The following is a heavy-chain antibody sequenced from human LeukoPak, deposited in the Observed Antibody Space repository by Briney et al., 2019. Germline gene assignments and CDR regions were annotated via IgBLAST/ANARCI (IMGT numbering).Heavy chain of an antibody. D-gene: IGHD6-19*01. V-gene: IGHV3-23*01. CDR3: AKENAVAGAFDY. Sequence: PGGTLRLSCAASGFTFSSYGMSWVRQAPGKGLEWVSGISGSGGSTYYADSVKGRFTISRDNSKNTLYLQMNSLRAEDTAVYYCAKENAVAGAFDYWGQGTLVTVSS. CDR2: ISGSGGST. CDR1: GFTFSSYG. J-gene: IGHJ4*02.